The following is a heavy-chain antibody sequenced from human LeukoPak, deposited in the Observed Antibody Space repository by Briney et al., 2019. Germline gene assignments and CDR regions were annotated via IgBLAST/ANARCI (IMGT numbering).Heavy chain of an antibody. D-gene: IGHD6-19*01. J-gene: IGHJ4*02. CDR1: GFTFSSYD. CDR3: AKPMQPYSSAWSAPFDY. V-gene: IGHV3-23*01. CDR2: LTGGGSKT. Sequence: GRSLRLSCAASGFTFSSYDMNWVRQAPGKGLEWVSGLTGGGSKTYYVDSVKGRFTISRDNSKSTLYLHMNSLRAEDTAIYYCAKPMQPYSSAWSAPFDYWGQGTLVTVSS.